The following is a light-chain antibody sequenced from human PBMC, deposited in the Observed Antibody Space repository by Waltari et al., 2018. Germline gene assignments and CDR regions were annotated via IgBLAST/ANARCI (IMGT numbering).Light chain of an antibody. J-gene: IGKJ4*01. Sequence: EIVLTQSPGTLSLSPGERATLSCRASQTVRTTYLAWYQQKPGQAPTLLIYGASSRATGIPDRFSGSGSGTDFSLTISSLEPEDFAVYYCQHYGRSPRVAFGGGTKVEIK. CDR1: QTVRTTY. V-gene: IGKV3-20*01. CDR2: GAS. CDR3: QHYGRSPRVA.